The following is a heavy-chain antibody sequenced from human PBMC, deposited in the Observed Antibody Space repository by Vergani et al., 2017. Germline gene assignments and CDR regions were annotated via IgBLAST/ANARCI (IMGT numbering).Heavy chain of an antibody. V-gene: IGHV4-39*07. CDR1: GGSISSSSYY. CDR2: IYYSGST. Sequence: QLQLQESGPGLVKPSETLSLTCTVSGGSISSSSYYWGWIRQPPGKGLEWIGSIYYSGSTYYNPSLKSRVTIAVDTSKNQLSLKLSSVTAADTAVYYWASRVGIYGVEGYFDYWGQGTLVTVSS. J-gene: IGHJ4*02. D-gene: IGHD5-24*01. CDR3: ASRVGIYGVEGYFDY.